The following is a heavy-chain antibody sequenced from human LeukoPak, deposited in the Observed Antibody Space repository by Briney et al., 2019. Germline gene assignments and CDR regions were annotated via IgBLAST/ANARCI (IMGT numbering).Heavy chain of an antibody. V-gene: IGHV3-7*01. D-gene: IGHD6-19*01. CDR1: GFTFSSYW. Sequence: PGGSLRLSCAASGFTFSSYWMSWVRQAPGKGLEWVANIKQDGSEKYYVDSVKGRFTISRDNAKNSLYLQMNSLRAEDTAVNYCARDDSSGWYRDAFDIWGQGTMVTVSS. CDR3: ARDDSSGWYRDAFDI. CDR2: IKQDGSEK. J-gene: IGHJ3*02.